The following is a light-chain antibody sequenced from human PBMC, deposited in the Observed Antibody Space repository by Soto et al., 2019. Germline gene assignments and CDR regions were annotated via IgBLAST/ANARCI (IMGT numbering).Light chain of an antibody. Sequence: ETVLTQSPGTLSLSPGERATLSCRASQSVTNSYLAWFQQKPGQAPRLLIYGASTRATGIPARFSGSGSGTEFTLTISSLQSEDFAVYYCQQYNNWPLTFGQGTRLEIK. CDR2: GAS. J-gene: IGKJ5*01. V-gene: IGKV3-15*01. CDR1: QSVTNSY. CDR3: QQYNNWPLT.